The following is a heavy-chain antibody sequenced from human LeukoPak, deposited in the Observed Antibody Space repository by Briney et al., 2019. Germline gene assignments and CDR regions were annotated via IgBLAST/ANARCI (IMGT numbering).Heavy chain of an antibody. J-gene: IGHJ4*02. CDR3: ARHWGPPTAMVNNYFDY. D-gene: IGHD5-18*01. CDR1: GYSFTSYW. V-gene: IGHV5-51*07. Sequence: GASLQISCKASGYSFTSYWIGWVHPTPRKGVEWMGIIYPGDSDNRYSPSFQGQTTISADKSISNVYLQWSSLKDSDTAMYYCARHWGPPTAMVNNYFDYWGQGTLVTVSS. CDR2: IYPGDSDN.